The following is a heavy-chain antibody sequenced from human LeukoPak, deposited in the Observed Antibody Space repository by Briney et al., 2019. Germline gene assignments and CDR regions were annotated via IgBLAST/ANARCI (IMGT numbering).Heavy chain of an antibody. CDR1: GGTFSSYA. D-gene: IGHD6-19*01. Sequence: SVKVSCKASGGTFSSYAISWVRQAPGQGLEWMGGIIPIFGTANYAQKFQGRVTITADKSTSTAYMELSRLRSEDTAVYYCARAPIAVAGYYYYYGMDVWGQGTTVPVSS. J-gene: IGHJ6*02. CDR3: ARAPIAVAGYYYYYGMDV. V-gene: IGHV1-69*06. CDR2: IIPIFGTA.